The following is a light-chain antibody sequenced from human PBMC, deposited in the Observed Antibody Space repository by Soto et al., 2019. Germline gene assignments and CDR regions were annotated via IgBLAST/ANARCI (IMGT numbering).Light chain of an antibody. CDR2: DAS. J-gene: IGKJ1*01. CDR3: QQSYNTPQT. V-gene: IGKV1-39*01. Sequence: IQMTQSPSTLSASVGDRVIITCRASQSFSGWLAWYQQKSGAAPELLIYDASTLQSGVPSRFRGGGSGTDFTLTISSLQLEDFATYYCQQSYNTPQTFGQGTKVDI. CDR1: QSFSGW.